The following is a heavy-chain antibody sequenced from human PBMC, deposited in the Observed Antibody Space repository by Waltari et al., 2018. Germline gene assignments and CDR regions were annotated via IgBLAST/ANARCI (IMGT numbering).Heavy chain of an antibody. J-gene: IGHJ5*02. V-gene: IGHV1-69*15. Sequence: QVQLVQSGAEVTKPGSSVKVSCKASGGTFSSYAIRWVRQAPGQGLEWMGRIIPIFGTANYAQKFQGRVTITADESTSTAYMELSSLRSEDTAVYYCARDPRGYSSSHWFDPWGQGTLVTVSS. CDR1: GGTFSSYA. CDR3: ARDPRGYSSSHWFDP. CDR2: IIPIFGTA. D-gene: IGHD6-6*01.